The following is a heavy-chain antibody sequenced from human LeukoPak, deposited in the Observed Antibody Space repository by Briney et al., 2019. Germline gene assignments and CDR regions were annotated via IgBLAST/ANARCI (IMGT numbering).Heavy chain of an antibody. J-gene: IGHJ3*02. D-gene: IGHD2-21*01. V-gene: IGHV4-34*01. CDR1: GGSFSGHY. Sequence: SETLSLTCAVYGGSFSGHYWSWIRQPPGKGLEWIGEINHRGSTNYNPSLKSRVTISVDRSKNQFSLKLSSVTAADTAVYYCARLCGGDCLHAFDIWGQGTMVTVSS. CDR3: ARLCGGDCLHAFDI. CDR2: INHRGST.